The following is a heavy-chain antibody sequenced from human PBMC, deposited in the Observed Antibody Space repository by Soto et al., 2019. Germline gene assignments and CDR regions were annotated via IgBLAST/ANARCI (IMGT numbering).Heavy chain of an antibody. CDR1: GGSISSGGYY. J-gene: IGHJ2*01. D-gene: IGHD2-2*01. CDR3: ARSEDIVVVPAAMWYFDL. V-gene: IGHV4-31*03. Sequence: QVQLQESGPGLVKPSQTLSLTCTVSGGSISSGGYYWSWIRQHPGKGLEWIGYIYYSGSTYYNPSLKSRVTISVDTSKNQFSLKLSSVTAAATAVYYCARSEDIVVVPAAMWYFDLWGRGTLVTVSS. CDR2: IYYSGST.